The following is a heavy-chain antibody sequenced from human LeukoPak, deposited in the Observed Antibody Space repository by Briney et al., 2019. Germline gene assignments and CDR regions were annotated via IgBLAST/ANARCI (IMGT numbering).Heavy chain of an antibody. D-gene: IGHD3-3*01. CDR1: GDSISRGTYS. J-gene: IGHJ3*02. CDR3: AREAGGDTIFGVLHAFDI. CDR2: IYPRGST. Sequence: SETLSLTCTVSGDSISRGTYSWTWVRQAPGRGLEWIGYIYPRGSTYYNPSLKSRVTMSIDKSKNQFSLNLTSVTAADTAVYYCAREAGGDTIFGVLHAFDIWGQGTMVTVSS. V-gene: IGHV4-30-2*01.